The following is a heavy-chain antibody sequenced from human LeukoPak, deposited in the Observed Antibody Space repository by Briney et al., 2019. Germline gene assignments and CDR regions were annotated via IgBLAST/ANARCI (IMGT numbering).Heavy chain of an antibody. Sequence: GGSLRLSCAASGFTFSSYGMHWVRQAPGKGVEWVAVISYDGSNKYYADSVKGRFTISRDNSKNTLYLQMNSLRAEDTAVYYCAKDSKSYGTFDYWGQGTLVTVSS. J-gene: IGHJ4*02. V-gene: IGHV3-30*18. CDR3: AKDSKSYGTFDY. CDR2: ISYDGSNK. CDR1: GFTFSSYG. D-gene: IGHD5-18*01.